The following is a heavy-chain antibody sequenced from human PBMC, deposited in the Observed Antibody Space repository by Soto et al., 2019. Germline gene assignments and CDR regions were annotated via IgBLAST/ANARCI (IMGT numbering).Heavy chain of an antibody. V-gene: IGHV3-23*01. D-gene: IGHD3-22*01. CDR3: VQSRMCYTSGDFYDD. CDR2: IDGSGRNT. Sequence: GSLRLSCAASAFTFNNYAMSWVRQAPGKGLEWVLGIDGSGRNTYYADSVKGRVTISRDNSNNTLFLQMNSLRAQDTAVYYCVQSRMCYTSGDFYDDWGQGTMVTVSS. J-gene: IGHJ4*02. CDR1: AFTFNNYA.